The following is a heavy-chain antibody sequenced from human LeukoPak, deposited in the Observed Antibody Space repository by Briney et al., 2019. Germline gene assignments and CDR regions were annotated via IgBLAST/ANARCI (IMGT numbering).Heavy chain of an antibody. CDR2: IYHSGST. D-gene: IGHD1-1*01. Sequence: PSETPSPTCAVSGYSISSGYYWGWIRQPPGKGLEWIGSIYHSGSTYYNPSLKSRVTISVDTSKNQFSLKLSSVTAADTAVYYCARVERLFPDYWGQGTLVTVSS. CDR3: ARVERLFPDY. CDR1: GYSISSGYY. V-gene: IGHV4-38-2*01. J-gene: IGHJ4*02.